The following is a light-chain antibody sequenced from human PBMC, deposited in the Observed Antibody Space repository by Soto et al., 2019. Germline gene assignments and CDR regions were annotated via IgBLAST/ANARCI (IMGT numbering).Light chain of an antibody. J-gene: IGLJ1*01. CDR1: SSDVATYIY. CDR2: EAS. CDR3: GSYAGGNNHYV. V-gene: IGLV2-8*01. Sequence: QSVLTQPPSASGSPGQSVTISCTGTSSDVATYIYVSWYQHHPGKAPKLIIYEASKRPSGVPDRFSGSKSGDTASLTVSGLQAEDEADYYCGSYAGGNNHYVFGTGTKVNV.